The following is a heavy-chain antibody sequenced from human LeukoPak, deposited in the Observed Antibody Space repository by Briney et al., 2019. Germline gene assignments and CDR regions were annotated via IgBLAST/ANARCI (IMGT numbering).Heavy chain of an antibody. D-gene: IGHD2-21*01. CDR2: ISGTGLSK. Sequence: GGSLRLSCAASGFTFGSYGMSWVRQAPGKGLEWVSFISGTGLSKYYVDSVKGRLTISRDNSKNMMYLQMDSLRAGDTARYHCARLMRHMREDVYDVWGQGTVVIVSS. J-gene: IGHJ3*01. V-gene: IGHV3-23*01. CDR1: GFTFGSYG. CDR3: ARLMRHMREDVYDV.